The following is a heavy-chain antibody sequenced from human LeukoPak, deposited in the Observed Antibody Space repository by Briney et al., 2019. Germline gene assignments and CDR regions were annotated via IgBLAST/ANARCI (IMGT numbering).Heavy chain of an antibody. V-gene: IGHV1-3*01. CDR2: INAGNGNT. Sequence: ASVKVSCKASGGTFRSYAISWVRQAPGERLEWMGWINAGNGNTKYSQKFQGRVTITRDTSASTAYMELSSLRSEDTAVYYCARDSVLNYYDSSGYEVSDWFDPWGQGTLVTVSS. D-gene: IGHD3-22*01. CDR3: ARDSVLNYYDSSGYEVSDWFDP. CDR1: GGTFRSYA. J-gene: IGHJ5*02.